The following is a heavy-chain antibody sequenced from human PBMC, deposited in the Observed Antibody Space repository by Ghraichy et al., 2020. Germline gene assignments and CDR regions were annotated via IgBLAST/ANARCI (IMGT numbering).Heavy chain of an antibody. Sequence: TLSLTCAVSGYSISSGYYWGWIRQPPGKGLEWIGSIYHSGSTYYNPSLKSRVTISVDTSKNQFSLKLSSVTAADTAVYYCARVLDYDSSGYYYLVDYWGQGTLVTVSS. CDR2: IYHSGST. D-gene: IGHD3-22*01. CDR1: GYSISSGYY. CDR3: ARVLDYDSSGYYYLVDY. V-gene: IGHV4-38-2*01. J-gene: IGHJ4*02.